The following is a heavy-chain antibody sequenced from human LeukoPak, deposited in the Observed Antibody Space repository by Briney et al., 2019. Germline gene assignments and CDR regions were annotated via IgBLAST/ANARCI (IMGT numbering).Heavy chain of an antibody. V-gene: IGHV5-51*01. CDR2: IYPGDSDT. J-gene: IGHJ3*02. D-gene: IGHD3-22*01. Sequence: GESLKISCQGSGYSFTSYWIGWVRQLPGKGLEWMGIIYPGDSDTTYSPSFQGQVAISADKSISTAYLQWSSLKASDTAMYYCARHYYYDSSGYYNNDAFDIWGQGTMVTVSS. CDR3: ARHYYYDSSGYYNNDAFDI. CDR1: GYSFTSYW.